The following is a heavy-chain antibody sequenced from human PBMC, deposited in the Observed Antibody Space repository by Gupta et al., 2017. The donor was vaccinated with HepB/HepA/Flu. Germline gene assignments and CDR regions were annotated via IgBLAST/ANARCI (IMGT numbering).Heavy chain of an antibody. J-gene: IGHJ6*02. D-gene: IGHD2-2*01. Sequence: QVQLVQSGAEVKKPGSSVKVSCKASGGTFSSYAISWVRQAPGQGLEWMGRIIPILGIANYAQKFQGRVTITADKSTSTAYMELSSLRSEDTAVYYCARALIVVVPAARHYYYYGMDVWGQGTTVTVSS. CDR2: IIPILGIA. CDR3: ARALIVVVPAARHYYYYGMDV. V-gene: IGHV1-69*04. CDR1: GGTFSSYA.